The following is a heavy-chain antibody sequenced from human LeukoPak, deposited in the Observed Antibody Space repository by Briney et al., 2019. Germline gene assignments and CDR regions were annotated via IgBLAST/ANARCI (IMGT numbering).Heavy chain of an antibody. J-gene: IGHJ4*02. CDR3: AKGAGGGYDYVGGSYRYPYGGRGDFDY. D-gene: IGHD3-16*02. CDR1: GFTFSSYG. CDR2: IRYDGSNK. Sequence: GGSLRLSCAASGFTFSSYGMHWVRQAPGKGLEWVAFIRYDGSNKYYADSVKGRFTISRDNSKNTLYLQMNSLRAEDTAGYYCAKGAGGGYDYVGGSYRYPYGGRGDFDYWGQGTLVTVSS. V-gene: IGHV3-30*02.